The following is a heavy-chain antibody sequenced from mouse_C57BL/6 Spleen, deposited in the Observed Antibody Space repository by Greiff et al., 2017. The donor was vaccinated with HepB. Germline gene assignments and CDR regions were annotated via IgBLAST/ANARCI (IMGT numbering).Heavy chain of an antibody. Sequence: EVQLQQSGPELVKPGASVKISCKASGYTFTDYYMNWVKQSHGKSLEWIGDINPNNGGTSYNQKFKGKATLTVDKSSSTAYMELRSLTSEDSAVYYCARRDTVFDYWGQGTTLPVSS. D-gene: IGHD1-1*01. V-gene: IGHV1-26*01. CDR3: ARRDTVFDY. CDR2: INPNNGGT. J-gene: IGHJ2*01. CDR1: GYTFTDYY.